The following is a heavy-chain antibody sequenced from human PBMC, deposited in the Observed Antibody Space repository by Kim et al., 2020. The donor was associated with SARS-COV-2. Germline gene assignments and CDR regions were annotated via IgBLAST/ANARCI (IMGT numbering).Heavy chain of an antibody. V-gene: IGHV1-46*01. CDR3: AKEGGH. D-gene: IGHD3-16*01. Sequence: NRSGGGTNYAQKFQGRVTMTVDTSTNTVYMELSSLRSDDTAVYYCAKEGGHWGQGTLVTVSS. CDR2: NRSGGGT. J-gene: IGHJ4*02.